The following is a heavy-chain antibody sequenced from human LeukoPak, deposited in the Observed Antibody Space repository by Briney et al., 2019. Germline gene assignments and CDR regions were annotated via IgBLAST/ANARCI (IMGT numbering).Heavy chain of an antibody. D-gene: IGHD3-3*01. CDR3: TTISAIFGVVIPDY. V-gene: IGHV3-15*01. CDR2: NKTKTSGGTT. CDR1: GFSFRDAW. J-gene: IGHJ4*02. Sequence: PGGSLRLSCGASGFSFRDAWMSWVRQAPGKGLEWIGRNKTKTSGGTTDYIAPVKGRFTISRDDSKNMLYLQMSSLKTEDTAVYYCTTISAIFGVVIPDYWGQGTLVTVSS.